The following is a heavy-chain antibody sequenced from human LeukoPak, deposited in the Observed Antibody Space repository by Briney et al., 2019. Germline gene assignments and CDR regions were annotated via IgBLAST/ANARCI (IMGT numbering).Heavy chain of an antibody. V-gene: IGHV7-4-1*02. J-gene: IGHJ5*02. CDR2: INTNTGNP. D-gene: IGHD3-22*01. CDR3: AREPLITQPCSDP. Sequence: ASVKVSCKASGYSFTTYAMNWVRQAPGQGLEWMGWINTNTGNPTYAQGFTGRFVFSLDTSVSTAYLQISSLKAEDTAVYYCAREPLITQPCSDPWGQGTLVTVS. CDR1: GYSFTTYA.